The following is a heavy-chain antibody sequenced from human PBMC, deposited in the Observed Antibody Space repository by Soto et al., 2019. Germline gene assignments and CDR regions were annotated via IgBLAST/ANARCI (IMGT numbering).Heavy chain of an antibody. CDR1: GYTFTSYG. Sequence: VASVKVSCKASGYTFTSYGISWVRQAPGQGLEWMGWISAYNGNTNYAQKLQGRVTMTTDTSTSTAYMELRSLRSDDTAVYYCARDWVAGYYYYGMDVWGQGTTVTVSS. CDR3: ARDWVAGYYYYGMDV. V-gene: IGHV1-18*01. D-gene: IGHD6-19*01. J-gene: IGHJ6*02. CDR2: ISAYNGNT.